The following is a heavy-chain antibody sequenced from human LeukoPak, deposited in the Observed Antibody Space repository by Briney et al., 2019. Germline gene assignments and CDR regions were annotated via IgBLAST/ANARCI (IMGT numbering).Heavy chain of an antibody. D-gene: IGHD2-2*01. CDR3: AREGCSSTSCFSWAFDY. Sequence: GGSLRLSCAASGFTFSSYWMHWVRQAPGKGLVWVSRINSDGSSTSYADSVKGRFTISRDNAKNTLYLQMNSLRAEDTAVYYCAREGCSSTSCFSWAFDYWGQGTLVTVSS. J-gene: IGHJ4*02. CDR1: GFTFSSYW. V-gene: IGHV3-74*01. CDR2: INSDGSST.